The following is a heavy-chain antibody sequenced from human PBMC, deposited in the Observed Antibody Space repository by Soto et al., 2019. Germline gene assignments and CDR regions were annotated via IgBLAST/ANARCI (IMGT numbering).Heavy chain of an antibody. CDR2: INHSGST. CDR3: ARGIWFGELRPFEY. Sequence: SETLSLTCAVYGGSFSGYYWSWIRQPPGKGLEWIGEINHSGSTNYNPSLKSRVTISVDTSKNQFSLKLSSVTAADTAVYYCARGIWFGELRPFEYWGQGTLVTVSS. CDR1: GGSFSGYY. D-gene: IGHD3-10*01. J-gene: IGHJ4*02. V-gene: IGHV4-34*01.